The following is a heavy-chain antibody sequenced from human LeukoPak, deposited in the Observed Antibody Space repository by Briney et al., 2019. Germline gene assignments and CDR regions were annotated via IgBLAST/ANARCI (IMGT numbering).Heavy chain of an antibody. V-gene: IGHV4-4*07. Sequence: PSETLSLTCTVSGYSISSYSWSWIRQPAGNGLEWIGRFYSSGSTNYNPSLKSRVTMSVDTSKNQVSLRLSSVTAADTAVYYCARMELRYCSSTSCLAHNWFDPWGQGTLVTVSS. CDR2: FYSSGST. J-gene: IGHJ5*02. D-gene: IGHD2-2*01. CDR1: GYSISSYS. CDR3: ARMELRYCSSTSCLAHNWFDP.